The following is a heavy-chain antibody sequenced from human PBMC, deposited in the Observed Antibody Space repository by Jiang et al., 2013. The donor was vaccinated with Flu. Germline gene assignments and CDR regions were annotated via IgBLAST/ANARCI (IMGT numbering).Heavy chain of an antibody. CDR1: GGTFNNYA. Sequence: QYGAEVKKPGSSVKVSCKASGGTFNNYAITWVRQAPGQGLEWMGRIIPIFGRANYAQKFQGRVTITADKSTSTAYMELSSLRSEDTAMYYCARTHQEGHFDYWGQGTLVTVSS. J-gene: IGHJ4*02. CDR3: ARTHQEGHFDY. V-gene: IGHV1-69*04. CDR2: IIPIFGRA.